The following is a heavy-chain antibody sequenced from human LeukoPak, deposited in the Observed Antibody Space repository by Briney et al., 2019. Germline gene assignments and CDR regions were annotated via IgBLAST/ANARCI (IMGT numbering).Heavy chain of an antibody. V-gene: IGHV3-23*01. CDR1: GFTFSSYG. Sequence: PGGSLRLSCAASGFTFSSYGMSWVRQAPGKGLEWVSAISGSGGSTYYADSVKGRFTISRDNSKNTLFLQMNSLRAEDTAVYYCAKASGGSGSYSKYYFDYWGQGTLVTVSS. J-gene: IGHJ4*02. CDR2: ISGSGGST. CDR3: AKASGGSGSYSKYYFDY. D-gene: IGHD3-10*01.